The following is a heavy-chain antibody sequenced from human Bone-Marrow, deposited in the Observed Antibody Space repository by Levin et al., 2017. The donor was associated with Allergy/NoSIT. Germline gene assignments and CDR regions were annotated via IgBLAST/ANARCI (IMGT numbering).Heavy chain of an antibody. CDR1: GGSISSYH. Sequence: PSETLSLTCTVSGGSISSYHWTWIRQAPGKGLECLGYIYYTGTTNYHPSLQSRVTMSLDTSKNHFSLRMTSMTAADTAVYFCARDRAVNPRVFDLWGRGTLVTVSS. CDR3: ARDRAVNPRVFDL. CDR2: IYYTGTT. J-gene: IGHJ2*01. V-gene: IGHV4-59*01. D-gene: IGHD3-10*01.